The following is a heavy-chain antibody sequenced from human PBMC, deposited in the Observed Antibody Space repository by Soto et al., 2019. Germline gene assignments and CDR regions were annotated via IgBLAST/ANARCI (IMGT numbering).Heavy chain of an antibody. V-gene: IGHV1-69*12. CDR3: ARVPVLSRIQLWTYYYGMDV. CDR2: IIPIFGTA. D-gene: IGHD5-18*01. CDR1: GGTFSSYA. Sequence: QVQLVQSGAEVKKPGSSVKVSCKASGGTFSSYAISWVRQAPGQGLEWMGGIIPIFGTANYAQKFQGRVTITADESTSTAYMELSSLRSEDTAVYYCARVPVLSRIQLWTYYYGMDVWGQGTTVTVSS. J-gene: IGHJ6*02.